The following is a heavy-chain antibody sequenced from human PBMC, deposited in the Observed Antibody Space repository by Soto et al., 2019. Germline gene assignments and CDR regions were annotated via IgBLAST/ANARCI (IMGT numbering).Heavy chain of an antibody. V-gene: IGHV2-5*02. CDR1: GFSLSARGVG. CDR2: VYWDDDK. D-gene: IGHD6-19*01. J-gene: IGHJ5*02. CDR3: APHSSDWQAFDA. Sequence: QITLKESGPTLLKPTQTLTLTCTFSGFSLSARGVGVGWIRQPPGKALEWLALVYWDDDKRYSPSLKSRLTIRKDPSKNQVGPTMTHMDPVDTATYSCAPHSSDWQAFDAWGQGLLVTASS.